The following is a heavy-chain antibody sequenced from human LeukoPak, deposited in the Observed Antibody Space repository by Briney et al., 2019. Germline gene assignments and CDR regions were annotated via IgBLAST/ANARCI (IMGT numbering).Heavy chain of an antibody. Sequence: SETLSLTCAVCGGSFSGYYWSWIRQPPGKGLEWIGEINHSGSTNYNPSLKSRVTISVDTSKNQFSLKLSSVTAADTSVYYCAREPDGGAYDILTAWGQGTLVIVSS. CDR1: GGSFSGYY. V-gene: IGHV4-34*01. D-gene: IGHD3-9*01. CDR2: INHSGST. J-gene: IGHJ5*02. CDR3: AREPDGGAYDILTA.